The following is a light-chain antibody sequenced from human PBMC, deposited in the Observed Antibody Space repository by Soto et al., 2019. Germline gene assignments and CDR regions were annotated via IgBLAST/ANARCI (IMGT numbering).Light chain of an antibody. Sequence: EIVMMQSPATLSVSPRERATLSCRASQALGNNLAWYQHKPGQAPRLLIYGASTRATGVPVRFSGSGSETEFTLSISSLQSDDLAVYYCQQYTNWPYTFGQGTKLEIE. CDR2: GAS. CDR3: QQYTNWPYT. V-gene: IGKV3-15*01. CDR1: QALGNN. J-gene: IGKJ2*01.